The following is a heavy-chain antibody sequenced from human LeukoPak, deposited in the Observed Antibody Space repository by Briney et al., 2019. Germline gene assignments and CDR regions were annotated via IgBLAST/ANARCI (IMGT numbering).Heavy chain of an antibody. V-gene: IGHV4-34*01. Sequence: PSEALSLTCAVSGGSFSGYYWTWIRQPPGKGLEWIGEINHSGSANYNPSLKSRVTISLDTSKNQFSLNLSSVTAADTAVYYCARHEYYYDSSGYPNYDYWGQGTLVTVSS. CDR1: GGSFSGYY. CDR3: ARHEYYYDSSGYPNYDY. CDR2: INHSGSA. J-gene: IGHJ4*02. D-gene: IGHD3-22*01.